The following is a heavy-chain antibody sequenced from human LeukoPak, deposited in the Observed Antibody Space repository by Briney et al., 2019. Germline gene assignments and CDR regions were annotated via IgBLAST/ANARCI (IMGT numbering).Heavy chain of an antibody. CDR1: GFTFGSYA. Sequence: GGSLRLSCAASGFTFGSYAMSWVRQAPGKGMEWVSFISPSGDKTSNADSVEGRFTISRDNPRNTLYLQMNSLRDEDTAVYYCAIMHGYYDGSGYWVQWGQGTLVTVSS. V-gene: IGHV3-23*01. J-gene: IGHJ4*02. CDR2: ISPSGDKT. CDR3: AIMHGYYDGSGYWVQ. D-gene: IGHD3-22*01.